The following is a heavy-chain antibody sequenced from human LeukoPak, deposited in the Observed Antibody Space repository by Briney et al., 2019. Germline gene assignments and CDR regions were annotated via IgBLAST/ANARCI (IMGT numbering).Heavy chain of an antibody. CDR1: GGSFSGYY. V-gene: IGHV4-34*01. CDR2: INHSGST. D-gene: IGHD5-24*01. CDR3: ARRKRAGYNYNWFDP. Sequence: SETLSLTCAVYGGSFSGYYWSWIRQPPGKGLEWIGEINHSGSTNYNPSLKSRVTISVDTSKNQFSLKLSSVTAADTAVYYCARRKRAGYNYNWFDPWGQGTLVTVSS. J-gene: IGHJ5*02.